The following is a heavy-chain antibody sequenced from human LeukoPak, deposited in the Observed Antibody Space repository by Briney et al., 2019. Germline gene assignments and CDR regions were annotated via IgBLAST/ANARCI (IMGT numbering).Heavy chain of an antibody. CDR2: MNPNSGNT. CDR3: ARMYWHTYFDP. Sequence: ASVKVSCKASGYTFTSYDTNWVRQATGQGLEWMGWMNPNSGNTGYAQKFQGRVTMTRNTSISTAYMELSSLRSEDTAVYYCARMYWHTYFDPWGQGTLVTVSS. CDR1: GYTFTSYD. J-gene: IGHJ5*02. D-gene: IGHD2-8*02. V-gene: IGHV1-8*01.